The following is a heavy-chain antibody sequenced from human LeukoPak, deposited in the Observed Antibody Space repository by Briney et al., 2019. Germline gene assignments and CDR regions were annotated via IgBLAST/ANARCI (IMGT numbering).Heavy chain of an antibody. V-gene: IGHV3-23*01. Sequence: PGGSLRLSCAASGFTFSSYAMSWVRQAPGKGLEWVSAISGSGGSTYYADSVKGRFTISRDNSKNTLYLQMNSLRAEDTAVYYCAKDEEVIAVAPTGFDYWGQGTLVTVSS. CDR1: GFTFSSYA. J-gene: IGHJ4*02. CDR3: AKDEEVIAVAPTGFDY. D-gene: IGHD6-19*01. CDR2: ISGSGGST.